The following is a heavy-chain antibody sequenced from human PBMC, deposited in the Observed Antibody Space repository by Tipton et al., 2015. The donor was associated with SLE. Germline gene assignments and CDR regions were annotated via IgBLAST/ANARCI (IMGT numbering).Heavy chain of an antibody. D-gene: IGHD5-18*01. V-gene: IGHV4-59*01. CDR3: GRAAGYSYGYNYYYIDV. Sequence: PGLVKPSETLSLICTVSGDSISNYYWSWIRQPPGKGLEWIGYIYYTGSTNYNPSLKSRVTISVDTSKNQFSLKLSSVTAADTAVYYCGRAAGYSYGYNYYYIDVWGKGTTVTVSS. CDR1: GDSISNYY. CDR2: IYYTGST. J-gene: IGHJ6*03.